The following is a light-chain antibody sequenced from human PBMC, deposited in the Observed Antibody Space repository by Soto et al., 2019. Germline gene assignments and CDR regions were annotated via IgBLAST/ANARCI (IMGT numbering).Light chain of an antibody. J-gene: IGKJ3*01. Sequence: DIQMTQSPSFLSASVGDRVTITCQASHDISDYLNWYQQKPGQAPKLLIHAAMHLETGVPSRFSGSGSGATFILTISSLQPEDIATYYCQQLVNLPFTFGPGTPVDLK. CDR3: QQLVNLPFT. V-gene: IGKV1-33*01. CDR2: AAM. CDR1: HDISDY.